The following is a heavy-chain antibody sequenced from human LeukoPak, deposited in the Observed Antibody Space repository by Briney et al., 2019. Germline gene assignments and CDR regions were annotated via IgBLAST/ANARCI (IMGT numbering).Heavy chain of an antibody. D-gene: IGHD6-13*01. Sequence: ASVKVSCKASGYTFTSYYMHWVRQAPGQGLEWMGIINPSGGSTSYAQKFQGRVTMTRDTSTSTVYMELSSLRSEDTAVYYCASRSGSSWRIEYYFDYWGQGTLVTVSS. V-gene: IGHV1-46*01. CDR2: INPSGGST. CDR1: GYTFTSYY. CDR3: ASRSGSSWRIEYYFDY. J-gene: IGHJ4*02.